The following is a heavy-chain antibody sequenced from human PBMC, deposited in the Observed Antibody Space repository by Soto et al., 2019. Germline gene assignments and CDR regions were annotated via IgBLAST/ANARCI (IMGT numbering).Heavy chain of an antibody. V-gene: IGHV4-59*01. J-gene: IGHJ4*02. D-gene: IGHD6-13*01. CDR3: ARFRRFDSSSKGFDY. Sequence: SETLSLTCTVSGGSISSYYWSWIRQPPGKGLEWIGYIYYSGSTNYNPSLKSRVTISVDTSKNQFSLKLSSVTAADTAVYYCARFRRFDSSSKGFDYWGQGTLVTVSS. CDR1: GGSISSYY. CDR2: IYYSGST.